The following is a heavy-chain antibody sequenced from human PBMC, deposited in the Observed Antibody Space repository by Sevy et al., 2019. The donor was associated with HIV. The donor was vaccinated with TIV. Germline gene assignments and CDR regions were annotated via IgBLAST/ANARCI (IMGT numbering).Heavy chain of an antibody. Sequence: SETLSLTCAVYGESFSGFYWSWIRQPPGKGLEWIGDIIPAGITNYNPSLKSRVTISIDTSKNQFSLKMNSVTAADTAFYYCARGQWEHPYWGQGTQVTVSS. CDR2: IIPAGIT. V-gene: IGHV4-34*01. CDR1: GESFSGFY. J-gene: IGHJ4*02. D-gene: IGHD1-26*01. CDR3: ARGQWEHPY.